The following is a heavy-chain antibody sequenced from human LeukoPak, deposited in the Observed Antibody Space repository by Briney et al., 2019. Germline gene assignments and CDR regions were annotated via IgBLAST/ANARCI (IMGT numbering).Heavy chain of an antibody. CDR1: GVTFSSYG. CDR3: AKGQYSSSGGGLDY. D-gene: IGHD6-6*01. Sequence: PGRSLRLSCAGSGVTFSSYGMHWVRQAPGKGLEWVAFIRYDGSNKYYADSVKGRFTVSRDNSKNTLYLQMNSLRAEDTAVYYCAKGQYSSSGGGLDYWGQGTLVTVSS. J-gene: IGHJ4*02. CDR2: IRYDGSNK. V-gene: IGHV3-30*02.